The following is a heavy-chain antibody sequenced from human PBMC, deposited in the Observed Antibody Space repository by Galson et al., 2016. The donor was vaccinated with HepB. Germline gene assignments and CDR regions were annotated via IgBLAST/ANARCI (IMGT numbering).Heavy chain of an antibody. J-gene: IGHJ4*02. CDR1: GFTFSSYW. D-gene: IGHD2-15*01. Sequence: SLRLSCAASGFTFSSYWMHWVRQAPGKGLVWVSRINRDGSTTNYADYVKGRFTISRDNAKNTLYLQMDSPRAEDTAVYYCARALAGSDDYWGQGTLVTVSS. CDR2: INRDGSTT. CDR3: ARALAGSDDY. V-gene: IGHV3-74*01.